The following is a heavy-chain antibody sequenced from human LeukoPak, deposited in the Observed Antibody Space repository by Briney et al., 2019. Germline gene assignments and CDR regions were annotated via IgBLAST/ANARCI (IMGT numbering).Heavy chain of an antibody. V-gene: IGHV3-11*01. CDR3: ARGPNYYYDSSGSFDY. Sequence: GGSLRLSCAASGFSFSDHYMAWIRQAPGKGLEWVSYVSGSGNTIYHADSVKGRFTISRDTAKNSVHLQMNSLRVDDTAVYYCARGPNYYYDSSGSFDYWGQGTLVTVSS. D-gene: IGHD3-22*01. J-gene: IGHJ4*02. CDR2: VSGSGNTI. CDR1: GFSFSDHY.